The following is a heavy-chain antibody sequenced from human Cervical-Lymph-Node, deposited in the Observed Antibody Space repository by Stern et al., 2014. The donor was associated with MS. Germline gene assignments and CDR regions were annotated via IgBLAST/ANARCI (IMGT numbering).Heavy chain of an antibody. Sequence: QVQLVQSGAEVKKPGASVKVSCKASGYTFTSDGISWVRQGPGQGLEWMGWSSAYNGNTNYAKKLQGRVAMTTDTSTSTAYMELRSLRSDDTAVYYCAGYNDYGALGAFDIWGQGTMVTVSS. CDR1: GYTFTSDG. CDR3: AGYNDYGALGAFDI. CDR2: SSAYNGNT. V-gene: IGHV1-18*01. J-gene: IGHJ3*02. D-gene: IGHD4-17*01.